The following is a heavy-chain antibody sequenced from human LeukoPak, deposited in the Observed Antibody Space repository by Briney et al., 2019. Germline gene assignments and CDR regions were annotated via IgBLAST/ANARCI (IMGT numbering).Heavy chain of an antibody. Sequence: GSLRLSCAASGFTFSSYGMHWVRQAPGKGLEWVAFIRYDGSNKYYADSVKGRFTISRDNSKNTLYLQMNSLRAEDTAVYYCIGSWGSQPDYWGQGTLVTVSS. D-gene: IGHD3-10*01. CDR1: GFTFSSYG. V-gene: IGHV3-30*02. CDR2: IRYDGSNK. CDR3: IGSWGSQPDY. J-gene: IGHJ4*02.